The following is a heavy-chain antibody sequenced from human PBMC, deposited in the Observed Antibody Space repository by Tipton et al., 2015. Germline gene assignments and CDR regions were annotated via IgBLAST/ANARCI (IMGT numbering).Heavy chain of an antibody. D-gene: IGHD6-13*01. CDR3: ARRYGTSHSNRYFDY. CDR2: IDPYDTYT. Sequence: QLVQSGAEVKKPGESLRISCEGSGYTFTNYWINWVRQVPGKGLEWVGRIDPYDTYTNYSPSFRGHVSISVDQSTNTAYLQWDSLEASDTAMYYCARRYGTSHSNRYFDYWGQGTQVTVSS. CDR1: GYTFTNYW. V-gene: IGHV5-10-1*01. J-gene: IGHJ4*02.